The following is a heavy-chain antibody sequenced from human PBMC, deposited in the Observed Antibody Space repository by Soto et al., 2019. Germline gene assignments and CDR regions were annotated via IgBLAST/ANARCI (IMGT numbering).Heavy chain of an antibody. Sequence: GASVKVSCKASGYTFTGYYMHWVRQAPGQGLEWMGWINPNSGGTNYAQKFPGRVTMTRDTSISTAYMELSRLRSDDTAVYYCARYRSSSGYGTAYYGMDVWGQGTTVTVSS. D-gene: IGHD6-13*01. CDR1: GYTFTGYY. V-gene: IGHV1-2*02. J-gene: IGHJ6*02. CDR3: ARYRSSSGYGTAYYGMDV. CDR2: INPNSGGT.